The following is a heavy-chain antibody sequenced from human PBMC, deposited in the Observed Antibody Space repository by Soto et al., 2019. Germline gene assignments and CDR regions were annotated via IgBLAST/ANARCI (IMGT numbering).Heavy chain of an antibody. J-gene: IGHJ4*02. V-gene: IGHV4-39*02. Sequence: SETLSLTCTVSGGSITSSSSHWGWIHQPPGKGLEWAGSIYYLGNTYYNPSLGSRVTISVDTSKNQFSLKLSSVTAADTFVFYGAREYGGYDSFLDYWGKGTLV. CDR3: AREYGGYDSFLDY. CDR1: GGSITSSSSH. CDR2: IYYLGNT. D-gene: IGHD5-12*01.